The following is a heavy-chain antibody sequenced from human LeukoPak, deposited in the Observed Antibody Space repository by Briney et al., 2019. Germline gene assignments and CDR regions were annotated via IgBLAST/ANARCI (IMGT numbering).Heavy chain of an antibody. CDR3: AHRPHYSGSGSYSFQH. CDR1: GFSLSTSGVG. D-gene: IGHD3-10*01. CDR2: IFWDDDK. V-gene: IGHV2-5*02. Sequence: SGPTLIKPTETLTLTCTFSGFSLSTSGVGVAWIRQPPGKALEWLAFIFWDDDKRYSPSLKSRLTITKDTSRNQVVLTMTNLDPVDTATYYCAHRPHYSGSGSYSFQHWGQGTLVTVSS. J-gene: IGHJ1*01.